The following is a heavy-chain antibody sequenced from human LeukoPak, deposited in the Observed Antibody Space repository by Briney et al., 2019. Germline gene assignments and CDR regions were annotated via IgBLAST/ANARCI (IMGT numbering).Heavy chain of an antibody. CDR2: INTNKGNT. Sequence: ASLTVSCTTSSSTFSASAITWVRQAPGQGLEWMGWINTNKGNTYNAREFQDRVSMTTDASTTTAYMELRSLRSDDTAIYYCASYDCGTGSCTTQFNPWGQGTLVTVSS. CDR1: SSTFSASA. CDR3: ASYDCGTGSCTTQFNP. D-gene: IGHD3-10*01. J-gene: IGHJ5*02. V-gene: IGHV1-18*04.